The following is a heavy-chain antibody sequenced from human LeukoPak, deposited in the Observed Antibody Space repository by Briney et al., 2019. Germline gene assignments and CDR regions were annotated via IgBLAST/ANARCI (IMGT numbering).Heavy chain of an antibody. CDR1: GFTFSSYS. CDR3: ARADWDTAMIDY. J-gene: IGHJ4*02. Sequence: GGSLRLSCAAYGFTFSSYSMNWLRQAPGKGLEWVSSISSSSSYIYYADSVKGRFTISRDNAKNSLYLQMNSLRAEDTAVYYCARADWDTAMIDYWGQGTLVTVSS. V-gene: IGHV3-21*01. CDR2: ISSSSSYI. D-gene: IGHD5-18*01.